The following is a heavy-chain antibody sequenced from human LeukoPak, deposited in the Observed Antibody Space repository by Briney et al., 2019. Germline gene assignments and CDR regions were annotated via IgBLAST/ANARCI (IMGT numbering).Heavy chain of an antibody. CDR1: GYTFTSYG. D-gene: IGHD6-13*01. CDR3: ARGYSSSWYIWFDP. Sequence: GVSVKVSCKASGYTFTSYGISWVRQAPGQGLEWMGWISAYNGNTNYAQKLQGRVTVTTDTSTSTAYMELRSLRSDDTAVYYCARGYSSSWYIWFDPWGQGTLVTVSS. J-gene: IGHJ5*02. CDR2: ISAYNGNT. V-gene: IGHV1-18*01.